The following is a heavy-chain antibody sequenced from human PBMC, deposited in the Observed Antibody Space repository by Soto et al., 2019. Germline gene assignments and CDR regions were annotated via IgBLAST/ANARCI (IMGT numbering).Heavy chain of an antibody. CDR3: ARRYGGHDY. Sequence: LSLTCTVSGGSISSDSLGWIRQPPGKGLEWIGYIYYSGTTNYNPSLKSRVTMSIDTSKNQFSLKLTSVTAADTAIYYCARRYGGHDYWGQGTLVTV. CDR1: GGSISSDS. J-gene: IGHJ4*02. D-gene: IGHD3-16*01. CDR2: IYYSGTT. V-gene: IGHV4-59*08.